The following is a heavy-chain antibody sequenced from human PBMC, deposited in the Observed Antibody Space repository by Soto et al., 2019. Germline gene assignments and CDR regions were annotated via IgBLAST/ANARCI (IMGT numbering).Heavy chain of an antibody. CDR1: GFTFSSCA. D-gene: IGHD5-12*01. CDR3: AKYEGGYSYFDY. Sequence: PGGSLRLSCAATGFTFSSCAMSWVRQAPGKGLEWVSTISGSGGSTYYADSVKGRFTISRDNSKNTLYLQMNSLRAEDTAVYYCAKYEGGYSYFDYWGQGTLVTVSS. V-gene: IGHV3-23*01. CDR2: ISGSGGST. J-gene: IGHJ4*01.